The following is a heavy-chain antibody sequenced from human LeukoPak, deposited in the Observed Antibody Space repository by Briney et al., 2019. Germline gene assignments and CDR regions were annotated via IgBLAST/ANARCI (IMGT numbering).Heavy chain of an antibody. V-gene: IGHV4-31*03. Sequence: PSQTLSLTCTVSGGSISSGGYYWSWIRQHPGKGLEWIGYIYYSGSTYYNPSLKSRVTISVDTSKNRFSLKLSSVTAADTAVYYCARASSTSCTEGCYYFDYWGQGTLVTVSS. D-gene: IGHD2-2*01. J-gene: IGHJ4*02. CDR1: GGSISSGGYY. CDR3: ARASSTSCTEGCYYFDY. CDR2: IYYSGST.